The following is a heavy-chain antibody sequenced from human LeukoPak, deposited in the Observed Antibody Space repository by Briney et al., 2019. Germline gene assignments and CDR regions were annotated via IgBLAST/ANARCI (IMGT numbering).Heavy chain of an antibody. Sequence: SETLSLTCNVSGGSISNYYWSWIRQPPGKGLEWIGYIYYSGSTYYNPSLKSRVTISVDTSKNQFSLQLNSVTPEDTAVYYCARHISGYIDSWGQGTLVTVSS. J-gene: IGHJ4*02. CDR3: ARHISGYIDS. V-gene: IGHV4-59*06. CDR2: IYYSGST. CDR1: GGSISNYY. D-gene: IGHD6-25*01.